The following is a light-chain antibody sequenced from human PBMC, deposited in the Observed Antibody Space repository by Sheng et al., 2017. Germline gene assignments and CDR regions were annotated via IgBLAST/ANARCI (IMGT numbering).Light chain of an antibody. CDR2: QDY. J-gene: IGLJ2*01. V-gene: IGLV3-1*01. Sequence: SYELTQPPSVSVSPGQTATITCSGDNLGDKYACWYQQKPGQSPVVVIYQDYKRPSGIPERFSGSNSGNTATLTITGTQAMDEAAYYCQAWDRDTAIFGGGTKLTVL. CDR3: QAWDRDTAI. CDR1: NLGDKY.